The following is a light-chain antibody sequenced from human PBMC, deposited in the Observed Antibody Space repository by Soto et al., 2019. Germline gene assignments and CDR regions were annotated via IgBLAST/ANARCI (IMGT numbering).Light chain of an antibody. Sequence: QSVLTQPPSAYGNPGQRLTISCSGSTSNILRNYVYWYRQLPGTAPRLLISMNDQRPSGVPDRFSGSKSGTSASLAISGLRSEDEADYYCASWDDSLSGYVFGTGTKAPS. CDR3: ASWDDSLSGYV. CDR2: MND. J-gene: IGLJ1*01. CDR1: TSNILRNY. V-gene: IGLV1-47*01.